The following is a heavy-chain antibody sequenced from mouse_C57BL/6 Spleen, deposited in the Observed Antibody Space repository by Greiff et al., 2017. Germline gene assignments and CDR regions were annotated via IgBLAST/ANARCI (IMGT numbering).Heavy chain of an antibody. CDR3: ARPNWDVRYFEV. CDR2: INPSTGGT. V-gene: IGHV1-42*01. D-gene: IGHD4-1*01. Sequence: EVQLQESGPELVKPGASVKISCKASGYSFTGYYMNWVKQSPEKSLEWIGEINPSTGGTTYNQKFKAKATLTVDKSSSTAYMQLKSLTSEDSAVYYCARPNWDVRYFEVWGTGTTVTVSS. CDR1: GYSFTGYY. J-gene: IGHJ1*03.